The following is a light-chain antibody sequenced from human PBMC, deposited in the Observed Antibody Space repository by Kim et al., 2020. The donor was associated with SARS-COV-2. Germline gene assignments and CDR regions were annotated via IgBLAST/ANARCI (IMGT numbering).Light chain of an antibody. Sequence: PVKPTCTPSSGNSNYIIAWHQQQPGKAPRYLMKLEGSGDSNKGSGVPDRFSGSSSGADRYLTISNLQSEDEADYYCETWDSKTRLFGGGTQLTVL. V-gene: IGLV4-60*03. J-gene: IGLJ3*02. CDR3: ETWDSKTRL. CDR2: LEGSGDS. CDR1: SGNSNYI.